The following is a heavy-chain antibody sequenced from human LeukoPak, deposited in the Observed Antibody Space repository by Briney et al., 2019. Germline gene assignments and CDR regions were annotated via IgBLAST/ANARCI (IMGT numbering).Heavy chain of an antibody. CDR2: ISSSSSYI. D-gene: IGHD3-9*01. Sequence: GGSLRLSCAASGFTFSSYSMNWVRQAPGKGLEWVSSISSSSSYIYYADSVKGRFTISRDNAKNSLYLQMNSLRAEDTAVYYCARDFRYYDILTGYKGFDYWGQGTLVTVSS. J-gene: IGHJ4*02. CDR1: GFTFSSYS. V-gene: IGHV3-21*01. CDR3: ARDFRYYDILTGYKGFDY.